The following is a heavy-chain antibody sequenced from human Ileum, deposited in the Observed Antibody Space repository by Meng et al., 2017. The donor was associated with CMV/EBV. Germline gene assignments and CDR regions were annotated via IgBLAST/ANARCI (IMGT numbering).Heavy chain of an antibody. CDR1: GYTFTGYY. Sequence: ASVKVSCKASGYTFTGYYMHWVRQAPGQGLEWMGWINPNSGGTNYAQKFQGRVTMTRDTSISTAYMELSRLRSDDTAVYYCARAESYYDFWSGYYWGQGTLVTVSS. CDR2: INPNSGGT. D-gene: IGHD3-3*01. CDR3: ARAESYYDFWSGYY. J-gene: IGHJ4*02. V-gene: IGHV1-2*02.